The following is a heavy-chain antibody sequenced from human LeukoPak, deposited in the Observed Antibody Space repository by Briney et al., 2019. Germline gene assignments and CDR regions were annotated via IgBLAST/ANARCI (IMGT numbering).Heavy chain of an antibody. D-gene: IGHD2-2*01. Sequence: SETLSLTCAVYGGSFSGYYWSWIRQPPGKGLEWIGEINHSGSTNYNPSLKSRVTISVDTSKNQFSLKLSSVTAADTAVYYCAGENLGYCSSASCFLTWDYYYYMDVWDKGTTVTVSS. J-gene: IGHJ6*03. V-gene: IGHV4-34*01. CDR3: AGENLGYCSSASCFLTWDYYYYMDV. CDR2: INHSGST. CDR1: GGSFSGYY.